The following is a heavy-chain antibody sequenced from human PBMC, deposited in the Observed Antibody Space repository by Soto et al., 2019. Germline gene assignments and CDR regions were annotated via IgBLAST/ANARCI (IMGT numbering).Heavy chain of an antibody. J-gene: IGHJ4*02. CDR2: ISGSGGST. V-gene: IGHV3-23*01. D-gene: IGHD6-19*01. CDR3: AKDKAVAGNPLTPDNY. Sequence: GGSLRLSCAASGFTFSSYAMSWVRQAPGKGLEWVSAISGSGGSTYYADSVKGRFTISRDNSKNTLYLQMNSLRAEDTAVYYCAKDKAVAGNPLTPDNYWGQGTLVTVSS. CDR1: GFTFSSYA.